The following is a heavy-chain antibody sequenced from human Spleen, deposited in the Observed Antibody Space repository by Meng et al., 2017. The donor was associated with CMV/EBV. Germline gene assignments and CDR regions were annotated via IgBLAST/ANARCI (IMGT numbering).Heavy chain of an antibody. J-gene: IGHJ4*02. Sequence: ASVKVSCKASGYTFTSYDINWVRQATGQGLEWMGWMNPNSGNTGYAQKFQGRVTMTRNTSISTAYMELSSLRSEDTAVYYCARGVSARYYDFWSGYYTVDYWGQGTLVTVSS. CDR3: ARGVSARYYDFWSGYYTVDY. V-gene: IGHV1-8*01. CDR1: GYTFTSYD. D-gene: IGHD3-3*01. CDR2: MNPNSGNT.